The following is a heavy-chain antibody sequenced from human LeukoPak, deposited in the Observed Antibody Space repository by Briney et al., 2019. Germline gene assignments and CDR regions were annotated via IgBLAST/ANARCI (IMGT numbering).Heavy chain of an antibody. Sequence: GRSLRLSCAASGFTFSNYGMQWVRQAPGKGLEWLAVISYDGRTTFYADSVKGRFTISRDNSKNTVDLQMPSLRAEDTAVYYCAKEFTSYTSGWFFQHWGQGTLVTVSS. D-gene: IGHD6-13*01. V-gene: IGHV3-30*18. CDR3: AKEFTSYTSGWFFQH. CDR2: ISYDGRTT. J-gene: IGHJ1*01. CDR1: GFTFSNYG.